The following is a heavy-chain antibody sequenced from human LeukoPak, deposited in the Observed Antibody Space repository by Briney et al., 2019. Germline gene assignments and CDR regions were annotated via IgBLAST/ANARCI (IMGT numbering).Heavy chain of an antibody. CDR3: ARDPRGYRSGWLEAFDI. Sequence: PGGSLRLSCAASGFTFSSYSMNWVRQAPGKGLEWVSSISSSSSYIYYADSVKGRFTISRDNAKNSLYLQMNSLRAEDTAVYYCARDPRGYRSGWLEAFDIWGQGTMVTVSS. V-gene: IGHV3-21*01. J-gene: IGHJ3*02. D-gene: IGHD6-19*01. CDR2: ISSSSSYI. CDR1: GFTFSSYS.